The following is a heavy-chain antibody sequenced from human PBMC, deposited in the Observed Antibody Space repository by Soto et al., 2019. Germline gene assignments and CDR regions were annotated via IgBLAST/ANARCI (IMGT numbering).Heavy chain of an antibody. J-gene: IGHJ5*02. CDR3: AKEGDIVVVPAAMLNWFDP. D-gene: IGHD2-2*01. CDR1: GFTFSSYA. Sequence: GGSLRLSCAASGFTFSSYAMSWVRQAPGKGLEWVSAISGSGGSTYYADSVKGRFTISRDNSKNTLYLQMNSLRAEDTAVYYCAKEGDIVVVPAAMLNWFDPWGQGTLLTVSS. V-gene: IGHV3-23*01. CDR2: ISGSGGST.